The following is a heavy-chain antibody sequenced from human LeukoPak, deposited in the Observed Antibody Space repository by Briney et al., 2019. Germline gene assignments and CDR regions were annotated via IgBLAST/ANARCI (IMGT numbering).Heavy chain of an antibody. V-gene: IGHV3-11*04. J-gene: IGHJ4*02. D-gene: IGHD3-22*01. CDR1: GFTFSSYW. Sequence: GGSLRLSCAASGFTFSSYWMSWIRQAPGKGLEWVSYISSSGSTIYYADSVKGRFTISRDNAKNSLYLQMNSLRAEDTAVYYCARGNYYDSSGYVDYWGQGTLVTVSS. CDR2: ISSSGSTI. CDR3: ARGNYYDSSGYVDY.